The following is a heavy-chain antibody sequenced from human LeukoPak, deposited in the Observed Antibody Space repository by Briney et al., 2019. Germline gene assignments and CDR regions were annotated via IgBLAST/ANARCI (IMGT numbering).Heavy chain of an antibody. CDR3: ARDRELGY. Sequence: SETLSLTCAVYGGSFSGYYWSWIRQPPGKGLEWIGWSYHRGSTSYNPSLKSRVAISVDTSKNQFSLKLSSVTAADTAVYYCARDRELGYWGQGTLVTVSS. V-gene: IGHV4-59*01. D-gene: IGHD1-1*01. J-gene: IGHJ4*02. CDR2: SYHRGST. CDR1: GGSFSGYY.